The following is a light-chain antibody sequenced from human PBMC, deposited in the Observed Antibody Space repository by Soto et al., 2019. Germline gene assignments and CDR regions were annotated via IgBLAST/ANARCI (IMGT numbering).Light chain of an antibody. V-gene: IGKV3-20*01. Sequence: EIVLTQSPGTLSLSPGDRATLSCRASQSVSSDYLAWYQQKPGQAPRLLIYGASRGAAGIPDRFSGSGSGTDFTLTISRLEPEDFAVYFCQQYGGSPMFTFGQGTKLEVK. CDR1: QSVSSDY. J-gene: IGKJ2*01. CDR3: QQYGGSPMFT. CDR2: GAS.